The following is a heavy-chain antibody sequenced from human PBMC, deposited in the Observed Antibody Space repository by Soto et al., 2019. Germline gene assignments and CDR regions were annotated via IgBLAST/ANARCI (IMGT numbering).Heavy chain of an antibody. D-gene: IGHD1-26*01. V-gene: IGHV1-3*01. CDR2: INAGNGNT. J-gene: IGHJ4*02. Sequence: QVQLVQSGAEVKKPGASVKVSCKASGYTFTSYAMHWVRQAPGQRLEWMGWINAGNGNTKYSQKLQGRVTIIRDTSAGTAYMELSSLRSEDTAVYYCARGASPLIDYWGQGTLVTVSS. CDR3: ARGASPLIDY. CDR1: GYTFTSYA.